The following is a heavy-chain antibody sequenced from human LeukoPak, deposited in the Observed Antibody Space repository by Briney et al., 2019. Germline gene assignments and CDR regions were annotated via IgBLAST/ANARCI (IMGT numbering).Heavy chain of an antibody. Sequence: PGGSLRLSCVVSGFTFSTYAMTWVRQVPGKGLEWVSAISGSGDNKYYADSVKGRFTISRDNSKNTLYLQMNSLRADDTAVYFCAKEERNSIFGVVTRFDPWGQGTLVTVSS. CDR1: GFTFSTYA. V-gene: IGHV3-23*01. CDR3: AKEERNSIFGVVTRFDP. J-gene: IGHJ5*02. D-gene: IGHD3-3*01. CDR2: ISGSGDNK.